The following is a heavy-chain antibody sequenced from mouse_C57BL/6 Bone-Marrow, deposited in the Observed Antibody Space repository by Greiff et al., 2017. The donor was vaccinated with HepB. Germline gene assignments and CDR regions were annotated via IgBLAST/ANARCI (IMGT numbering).Heavy chain of an antibody. CDR1: GFNIKDYY. J-gene: IGHJ2*01. Sequence: VQLQQSGAELVKPGASVKLSCTASGFNIKDYYMHWVKQRTEQGLEWIGRIDPEDGETKYAPKFKGKATLTADTSSNTAYLQLSSLTSEDTAVYYCAKGMIGDYFDYWGQGTTLTVSS. D-gene: IGHD2-3*01. V-gene: IGHV14-2*01. CDR2: IDPEDGET. CDR3: AKGMIGDYFDY.